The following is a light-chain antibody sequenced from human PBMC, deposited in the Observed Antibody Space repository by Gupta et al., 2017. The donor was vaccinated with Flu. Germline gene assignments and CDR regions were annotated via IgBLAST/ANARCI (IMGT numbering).Light chain of an antibody. J-gene: IGLJ3*02. CDR1: SSNIGSNY. CDR3: AAWDDNMSGWV. V-gene: IGLV1-47*01. CDR2: RNN. Sequence: QSVLTQPPSASGTPGQRVTISCSGSSSNIGSNYVYWYQQLPGTAPKLLIYRNNQRHSGVPDRFSGSKSGTSAALAISGLRSEDEADYYCAAWDDNMSGWVFGGGTKLTVL.